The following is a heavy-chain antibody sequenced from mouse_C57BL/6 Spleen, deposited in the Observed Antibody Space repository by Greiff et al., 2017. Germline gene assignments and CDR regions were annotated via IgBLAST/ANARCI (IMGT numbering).Heavy chain of an antibody. D-gene: IGHD1-1*01. Sequence: VQLQQSGAELVRPGASVTLSCKASGYTFTDYEMHWVKQTPVHGLEWIGAIDPETGGTAYNQKFKGKAILTADKSSSTAYMELRSLTSEDSAVYYCTRSGYYGSSYRAMDYWGQGTSVTVSS. V-gene: IGHV1-15*01. CDR3: TRSGYYGSSYRAMDY. CDR1: GYTFTDYE. CDR2: IDPETGGT. J-gene: IGHJ4*01.